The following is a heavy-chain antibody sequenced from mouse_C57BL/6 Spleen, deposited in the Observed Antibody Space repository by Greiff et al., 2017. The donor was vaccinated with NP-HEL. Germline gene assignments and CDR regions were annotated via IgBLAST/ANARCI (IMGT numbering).Heavy chain of an antibody. D-gene: IGHD2-3*01. CDR3: ARNPSDGYYAMDY. CDR2: IWSGGST. J-gene: IGHJ4*01. CDR1: GFSLTSYG. V-gene: IGHV2-2*01. Sequence: VQLQQSGPGLVQPSQSLSITCTVSGFSLTSYGVHWVRQSPGKGLEWLGVIWSGGSTDYNAAFISRLSISKDNSKSQVFFKMNSLQADDTAIYYCARNPSDGYYAMDYWGQGTSVTVSS.